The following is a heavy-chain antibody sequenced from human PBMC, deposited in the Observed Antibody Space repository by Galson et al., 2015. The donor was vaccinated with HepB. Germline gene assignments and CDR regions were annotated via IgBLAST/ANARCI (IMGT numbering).Heavy chain of an antibody. Sequence: ETLSLTCGVSGDSIRSGYWWSWVRQFPGKGLEWIGEIYHSGSTNYNPSLKGRVTITLGKSKKQFSLQMTSVTAADTAVYFCARTYYYNMSGNWFDPWGQGTLVTVSS. J-gene: IGHJ5*02. CDR2: IYHSGST. V-gene: IGHV4-4*01. D-gene: IGHD3-22*01. CDR1: GDSIRSGYW. CDR3: ARTYYYNMSGNWFDP.